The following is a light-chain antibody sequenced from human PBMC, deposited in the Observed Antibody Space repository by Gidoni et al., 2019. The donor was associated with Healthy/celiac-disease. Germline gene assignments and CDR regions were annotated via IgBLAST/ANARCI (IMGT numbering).Light chain of an antibody. J-gene: IGKJ3*01. Sequence: DIEMTQSPSSLSASVGDRVTITCRASRSIDSYVNWYQQKPGKAPKLLIHAASSVQSGVPSRFSGSGSGTYCILTISSLQPEDFATYYWQQSYGTLTFGPGTKVDIK. V-gene: IGKV1-39*01. CDR2: AAS. CDR3: QQSYGTLT. CDR1: RSIDSY.